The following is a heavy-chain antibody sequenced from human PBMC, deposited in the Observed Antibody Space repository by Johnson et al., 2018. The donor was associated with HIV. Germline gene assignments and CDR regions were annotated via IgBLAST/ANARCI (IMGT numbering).Heavy chain of an antibody. Sequence: EVQLVESGGGVVRRGGSLRPPGLAPGLIVSTNYMNWVRQAPGKGLEWVQVIYSGGSTYSADPVKGRLPIPRDNSKNTLYLQMNSLRAEDTAVYYCAKDVELHGAFDIWGQGTMVTVSS. CDR1: GLIVSTNY. V-gene: IGHV3-66*01. D-gene: IGHD1-26*01. J-gene: IGHJ3*02. CDR3: AKDVELHGAFDI. CDR2: IYSGGST.